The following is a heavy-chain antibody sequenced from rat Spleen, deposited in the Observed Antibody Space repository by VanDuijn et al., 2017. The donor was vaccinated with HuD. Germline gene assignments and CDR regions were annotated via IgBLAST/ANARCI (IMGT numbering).Heavy chain of an antibody. V-gene: IGHV5-58*01. CDR1: GFTFSSYW. Sequence: EVQLVETGGGLVQPGRSLKLSCVASGFTFSSYWMSWVRQAPGKGLEWVSSINTDGGTTYYPDSVKGRFTISRDNEENTVYLQMNSLRSEDTATYYCVKDREGGYAFDYWGQGVMVTVSS. D-gene: IGHD1-11*01. J-gene: IGHJ2*01. CDR3: VKDREGGYAFDY. CDR2: INTDGGTT.